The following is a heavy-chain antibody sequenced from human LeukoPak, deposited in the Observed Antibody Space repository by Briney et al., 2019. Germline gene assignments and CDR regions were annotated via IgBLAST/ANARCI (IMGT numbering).Heavy chain of an antibody. D-gene: IGHD3-22*01. CDR2: ISWNSGSI. Sequence: PGRSLRLSCAASGFTFDDYAMHWVRQAPGKGLEWVSGISWNSGSIGYADSVKGRFTISRDNAKNSLYLQMNSLRAEDTALYYCANCRSMDYDSSGYVDYWGQGTLVTVSS. CDR1: GFTFDDYA. V-gene: IGHV3-9*01. J-gene: IGHJ4*02. CDR3: ANCRSMDYDSSGYVDY.